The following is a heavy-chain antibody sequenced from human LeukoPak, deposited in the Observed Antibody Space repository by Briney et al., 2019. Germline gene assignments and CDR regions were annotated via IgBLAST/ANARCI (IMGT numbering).Heavy chain of an antibody. D-gene: IGHD3-22*01. J-gene: IGHJ4*02. CDR1: GFTVSSTY. V-gene: IGHV3-23*01. CDR3: AKGSYYDSSGSFYFDY. CDR2: ISGSGDNT. Sequence: GGSLRLSCAASGFTVSSTYVSWVRQAPGKGLEWVSGISGSGDNTYYADSAKGRFTISRDNSKNTLYVQVNSLGIEDTAAYYCAKGSYYDSSGSFYFDYWGQGTLVTVSS.